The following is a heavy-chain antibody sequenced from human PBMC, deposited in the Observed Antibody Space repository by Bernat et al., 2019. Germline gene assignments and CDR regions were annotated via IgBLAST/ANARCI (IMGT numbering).Heavy chain of an antibody. V-gene: IGHV3-23*01. CDR2: ISGSGFST. D-gene: IGHD4-17*01. J-gene: IGHJ5*02. CDR1: AFTFSTYA. CDR3: AKELRSSENWFDP. Sequence: VHLLESGGGLVQPGGSLRLSCSASAFTFSTYAMNWVRQAPGKGLEWVSTISGSGFSTSSADSVKGRFTISRDNSKNTLSLQMNSLRAEDTAVYYCAKELRSSENWFDPWGQGTLVTVSS.